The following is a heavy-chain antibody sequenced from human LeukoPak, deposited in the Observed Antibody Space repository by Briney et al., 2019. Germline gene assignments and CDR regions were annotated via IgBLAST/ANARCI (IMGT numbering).Heavy chain of an antibody. CDR3: ARDPQTTVVTSYFDY. CDR2: IKQDGSEE. J-gene: IGHJ4*02. CDR1: GFTFSSYA. Sequence: GGSLRLSCAASGFTFSSYAMSWVRQAPGKGLEWVANIKQDGSEEYYVDSVKGRFTISRDNAKNSLYLQMNSLRAEDTAVYYCARDPQTTVVTSYFDYWGQGTLVTVSS. V-gene: IGHV3-7*01. D-gene: IGHD4-23*01.